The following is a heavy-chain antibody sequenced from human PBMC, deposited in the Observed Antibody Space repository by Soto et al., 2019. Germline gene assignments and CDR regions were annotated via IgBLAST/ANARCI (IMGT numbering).Heavy chain of an antibody. D-gene: IGHD2-15*01. Sequence: SETLSLTCTVSGGSISSGGYYWSWIRQHPGKGLEWIGYIYYSGSTYYNPSLKSRVTISVDTSKNQFSLKLSSVTAADTAVYYCARDSRCSGGSCYFYYYYGMDVWGQGTTVTVSS. CDR1: GGSISSGGYY. V-gene: IGHV4-31*03. J-gene: IGHJ6*02. CDR2: IYYSGST. CDR3: ARDSRCSGGSCYFYYYYGMDV.